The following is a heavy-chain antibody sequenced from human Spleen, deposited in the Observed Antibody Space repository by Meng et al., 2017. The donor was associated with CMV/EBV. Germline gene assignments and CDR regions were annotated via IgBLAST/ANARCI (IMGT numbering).Heavy chain of an antibody. CDR3: ARGSSSYGMDV. V-gene: IGHV3-30*02. J-gene: IGHJ6*02. Sequence: GGSLRLSCAASGFTFSSYSMNWVRQAPGKGLEWVAFIRYDGSYKEYVDSVKGRFTISRDNAKNSLYLQMNSLRAEDTAVYYCARGSSSYGMDVWGQGTTVTVSS. D-gene: IGHD6-6*01. CDR2: IRYDGSYK. CDR1: GFTFSSYS.